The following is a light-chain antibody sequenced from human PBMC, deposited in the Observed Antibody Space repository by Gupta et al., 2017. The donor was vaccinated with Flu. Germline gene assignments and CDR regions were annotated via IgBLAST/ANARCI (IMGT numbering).Light chain of an antibody. CDR1: QSVNRH. Sequence: EILMTQSPATLSVSPGELATLSCRASQSVNRHLAWYQQRPGQAPRLLIYGASTRATGIPVRFSGSGSGTEFTLTISSLHSEDFAVYYCQQYNNWPPVTFGQGTRLEI. J-gene: IGKJ5*01. CDR3: QQYNNWPPVT. V-gene: IGKV3D-15*01. CDR2: GAS.